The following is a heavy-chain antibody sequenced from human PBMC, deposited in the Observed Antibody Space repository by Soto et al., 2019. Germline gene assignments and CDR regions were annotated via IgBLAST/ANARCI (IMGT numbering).Heavy chain of an antibody. V-gene: IGHV1-2*02. Sequence: ASVKVSCKASGYTFPVYYMHWVRQAPGQGLEWMGWINPKSGGTMYPQKFQGRVTMTWDTSISTDYIALTRLRSADNAVYYCATDLAKGGVSAGFDYWGQGTLVTVSS. CDR2: INPKSGGT. CDR1: GYTFPVYY. CDR3: ATDLAKGGVSAGFDY. D-gene: IGHD2-8*01. J-gene: IGHJ4*02.